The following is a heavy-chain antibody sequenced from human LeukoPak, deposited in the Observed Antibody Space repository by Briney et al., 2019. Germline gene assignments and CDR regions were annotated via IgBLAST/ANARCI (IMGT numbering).Heavy chain of an antibody. CDR2: IFYSGST. Sequence: SSETLSLTCTVSGGSISTYYWSWIRQPPGKELEWIGYIFYSGSTNYNPSLKSRVTISVDTSKNHFSLKLSSVTAADAAVYYCARHPGGVGYYFGMDVWGQGTTVTVSS. J-gene: IGHJ6*02. D-gene: IGHD1-26*01. V-gene: IGHV4-59*08. CDR3: ARHPGGVGYYFGMDV. CDR1: GGSISTYY.